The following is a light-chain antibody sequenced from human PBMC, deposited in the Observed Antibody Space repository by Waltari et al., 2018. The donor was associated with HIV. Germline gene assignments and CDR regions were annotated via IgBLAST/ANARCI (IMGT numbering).Light chain of an antibody. Sequence: QSVLTQPPSVSGAPGQRVTLSCPGSSPNIGAGSDVHWYQQLPGTAPKLLIYGNTNRPSGVSDRCSGSKSGTSASLAITGLQAEDEADYDGQSYDSRQSGFWVFGGGTTLTVL. CDR1: SPNIGAGSD. CDR2: GNT. V-gene: IGLV1-40*01. CDR3: QSYDSRQSGFWV. J-gene: IGLJ3*02.